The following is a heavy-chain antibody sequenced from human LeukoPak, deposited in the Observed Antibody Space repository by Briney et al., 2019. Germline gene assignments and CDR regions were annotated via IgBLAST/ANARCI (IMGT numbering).Heavy chain of an antibody. CDR1: GYSISSGYY. CDR3: ATLTGGDDAFDI. Sequence: SETLSLTCTVSGYSISSGYYWGWIRQPPGKGLEWIGSIYHSGSTYYNPSLKSRVTISVLTSKNRFSLKLSSVTAADTAVYYCATLTGGDDAFDIWGQGAMVTVSS. D-gene: IGHD4-23*01. CDR2: IYHSGST. J-gene: IGHJ3*02. V-gene: IGHV4-38-2*02.